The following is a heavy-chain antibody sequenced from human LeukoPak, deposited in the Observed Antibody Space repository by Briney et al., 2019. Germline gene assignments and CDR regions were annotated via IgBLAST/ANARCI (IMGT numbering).Heavy chain of an antibody. CDR1: GGFISSNTYY. CDR2: IYYGGST. D-gene: IGHD3-22*01. Sequence: SETLSLTCTVSGGFISSNTYYWDWIRQPPGKGLECIGSIYYGGSTYYNPSLKSRVIISVDTSKNQFSLKLSSVTAADTAVYYCARAYYYASSAFDIWGQGTMVTVSS. V-gene: IGHV4-39*01. CDR3: ARAYYYASSAFDI. J-gene: IGHJ3*02.